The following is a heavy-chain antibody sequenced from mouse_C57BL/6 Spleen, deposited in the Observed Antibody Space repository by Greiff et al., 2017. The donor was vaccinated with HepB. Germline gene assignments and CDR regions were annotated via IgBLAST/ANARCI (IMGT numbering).Heavy chain of an antibody. D-gene: IGHD1-1*01. CDR3: ARRAITTVD. J-gene: IGHJ1*03. CDR2: IDPSDSYT. CDR1: GYTFTSYW. Sequence: QVQLQQPGAELVKPGASVKLSCKASGYTFTSYWMQWVKQRPGQGLEWIGEIDPSDSYTNYNQKFKGKATLTVDTSSSTAYMQLSSLTSEDSAVYYCARRAITTVDWGTGTTVTVSS. V-gene: IGHV1-50*01.